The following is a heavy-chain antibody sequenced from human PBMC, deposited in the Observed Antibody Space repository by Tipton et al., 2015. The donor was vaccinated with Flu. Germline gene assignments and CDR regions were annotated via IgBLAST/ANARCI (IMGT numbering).Heavy chain of an antibody. J-gene: IGHJ3*02. CDR1: GGSFSGYY. V-gene: IGHV4-34*01. D-gene: IGHD2-15*01. Sequence: LRLSCAVHGGSFSGYYWSWIRQPPGKGLEWIGEINHSGSTNYNPSLKSRVTISGDTSKNQFSLKLSSVTAADTAVFYCVGHCSGGRCSHAFDIWCQGTMVTVSS. CDR2: INHSGST. CDR3: VGHCSGGRCSHAFDI.